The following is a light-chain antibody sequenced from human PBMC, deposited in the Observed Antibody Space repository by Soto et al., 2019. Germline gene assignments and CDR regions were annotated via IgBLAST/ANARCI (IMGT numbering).Light chain of an antibody. Sequence: QSVLTQPASVSGSPGQSITISCTGTSSDVGNYDLVSWYQQHPGKAPKLMIYEDNQRPSGVSNRFSGSKSGNTASLTISGLQADDEADYYCCSYVGSSTWVFGGGTKLTVL. CDR1: SSDVGNYDL. CDR3: CSYVGSSTWV. J-gene: IGLJ3*02. CDR2: EDN. V-gene: IGLV2-23*01.